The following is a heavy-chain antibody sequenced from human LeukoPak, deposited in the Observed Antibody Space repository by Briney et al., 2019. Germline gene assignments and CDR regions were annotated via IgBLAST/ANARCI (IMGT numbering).Heavy chain of an antibody. J-gene: IGHJ6*02. Sequence: SETLSLTCTVSGGSISSDGYYWSWIRQHRGKGLEWTGYIYYSGSTYYNPSLKSRVTISVDTSKNQFSLKLSSVTAADTAVYYCAREPVDTAMVTEYYYYGMDVWGQGTTVTVSS. CDR1: GGSISSDGYY. CDR3: AREPVDTAMVTEYYYYGMDV. V-gene: IGHV4-31*03. CDR2: IYYSGST. D-gene: IGHD5-18*01.